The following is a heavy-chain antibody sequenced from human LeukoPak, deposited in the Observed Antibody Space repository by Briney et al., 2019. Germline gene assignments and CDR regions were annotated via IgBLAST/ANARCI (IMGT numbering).Heavy chain of an antibody. CDR3: AKGEKGEGSSSGKIYYYYGMDV. D-gene: IGHD6-6*01. Sequence: GGSLRLSCAASGFTFSSYAMSWVRQAPGKGLEWISAISGSGGSTYYADSVKGRFTISRDNSKNTLYLQMNSLRAEDTAVYYCAKGEKGEGSSSGKIYYYYGMDVWGKGPTVTFS. V-gene: IGHV3-23*01. CDR1: GFTFSSYA. J-gene: IGHJ6*04. CDR2: ISGSGGST.